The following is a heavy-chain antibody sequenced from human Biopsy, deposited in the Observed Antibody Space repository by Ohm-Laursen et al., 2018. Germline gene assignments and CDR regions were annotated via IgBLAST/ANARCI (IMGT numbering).Heavy chain of an antibody. CDR3: ARDDAVTVIRGLYY. V-gene: IGHV3-53*01. D-gene: IGHD2-21*02. J-gene: IGHJ4*02. CDR2: IDSGGYT. CDR1: GFTVSRSY. Sequence: SLRLSCSASGFTVSRSYMTWVRQAPGKGLEWVSVIDSGGYTHYTDSVKGRFTISRDNSKNTLYLQMNNLSAEDTAVYYCARDDAVTVIRGLYYWGQGALVTGSS.